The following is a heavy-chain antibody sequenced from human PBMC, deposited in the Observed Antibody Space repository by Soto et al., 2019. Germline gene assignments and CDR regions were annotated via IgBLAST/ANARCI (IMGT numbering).Heavy chain of an antibody. Sequence: QLQLQESGPGLVKPSETPSLTCTVSGGSISSSSYYWGWIRQPPGKGLEWIGSIYYSGSTYYNPSLKSRVTISVDTSKNQFSLKLSSVTAADTAVYYCARYSPELWFGELSWFDPWGQGTLVTVSS. V-gene: IGHV4-39*01. J-gene: IGHJ5*02. CDR2: IYYSGST. CDR1: GGSISSSSYY. CDR3: ARYSPELWFGELSWFDP. D-gene: IGHD3-10*01.